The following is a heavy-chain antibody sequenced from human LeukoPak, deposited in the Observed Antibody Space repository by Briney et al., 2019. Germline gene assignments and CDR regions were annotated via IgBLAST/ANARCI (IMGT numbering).Heavy chain of an antibody. CDR2: ISYNESQT. V-gene: IGHV3-64*01. J-gene: IGHJ4*02. D-gene: IGHD6-19*01. CDR1: GFTFSIYA. CDR3: VRDRGGSGWYYFDY. Sequence: GGSLRLSCAASGFTFSIYAMHWVRQGPGKGLEHVSGISYNESQTYYGNSVKDRFTISRDNAKNTVYLQMASLRVDDMAVYYCVRDRGGSGWYYFDYWGQGILVTVSS.